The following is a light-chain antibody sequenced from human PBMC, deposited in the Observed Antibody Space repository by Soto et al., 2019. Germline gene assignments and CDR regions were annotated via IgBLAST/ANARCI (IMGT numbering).Light chain of an antibody. CDR2: GAS. V-gene: IGKV3-15*01. Sequence: EIVMTQSPATLSVSPGERATLSCRASQSVSGNLAWYQQKPGQAPRLLIYGASTRATGIPARFSGSGSGTXXXXXXXXXXXXDFAVYYCQQYNNWPPNFGQGTRLEIK. CDR1: QSVSGN. CDR3: QQYNNWPPN. J-gene: IGKJ5*01.